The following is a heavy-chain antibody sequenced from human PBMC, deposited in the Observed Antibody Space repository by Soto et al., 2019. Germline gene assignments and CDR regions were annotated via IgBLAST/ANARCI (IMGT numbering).Heavy chain of an antibody. Sequence: QVQLVESGGGVVQPGRSLRLSCAASGFTFSSYGMHWVRQAPGKGLEWVAVISYDGSNKYYADSVKGRFTISRDNSKNTLYLQMTSLRGEDTAVYYCAKRVALPGTGYSLDYFDYWGQGTLVTVSS. CDR2: ISYDGSNK. CDR1: GFTFSSYG. J-gene: IGHJ4*02. V-gene: IGHV3-30*18. CDR3: AKRVALPGTGYSLDYFDY. D-gene: IGHD3-9*01.